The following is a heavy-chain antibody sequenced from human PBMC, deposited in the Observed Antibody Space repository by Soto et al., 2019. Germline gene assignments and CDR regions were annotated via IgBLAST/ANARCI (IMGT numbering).Heavy chain of an antibody. CDR2: MYYSGST. CDR3: ARGLFYYYYMDV. Sequence: ASETLSLTCTVSGGSLSSSSYYWGWIRQPPGKGLEWIGSMYYSGSTYYNPSLKSRVTISVDTSKNQFSLKLSSVTAADTAVYYCARGLFYYYYMDVWGKGTTVTVSS. D-gene: IGHD3-16*01. V-gene: IGHV4-39*01. J-gene: IGHJ6*03. CDR1: GGSLSSSSYY.